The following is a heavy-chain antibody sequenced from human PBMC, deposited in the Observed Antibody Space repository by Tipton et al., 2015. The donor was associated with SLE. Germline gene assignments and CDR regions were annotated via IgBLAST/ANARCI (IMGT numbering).Heavy chain of an antibody. J-gene: IGHJ4*02. V-gene: IGHV3-7*01. CDR3: ARTDSGSGCFDY. CDR2: IKQDGSEK. Sequence: SLRLSCAASRFTFSSYWMSWVRQAPGKGLEWVANIKQDGSEKYYVDSVKGRFTISRDNAKNSLYLQMNSLRAEDTAVYYCARTDSGSGCFDYWGQGTLVTVSS. D-gene: IGHD1-26*01. CDR1: RFTFSSYW.